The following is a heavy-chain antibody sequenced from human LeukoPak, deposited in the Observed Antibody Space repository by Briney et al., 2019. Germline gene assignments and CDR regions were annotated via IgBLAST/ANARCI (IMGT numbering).Heavy chain of an antibody. V-gene: IGHV3-30*18. CDR2: ISYDGSNK. D-gene: IGHD2-2*01. CDR3: AKEGWADYCSSASCPIDY. J-gene: IGHJ4*02. CDR1: GFTLDSHG. Sequence: QPGRSLRLSCAASGFTLDSHGMHWVRQAPGKGLEWVAVISYDGSNKYYADSVKGRFTISRDSSKNTLYLQMNSLRAEDTAVYYCAKEGWADYCSSASCPIDYWGQGTLVTVSS.